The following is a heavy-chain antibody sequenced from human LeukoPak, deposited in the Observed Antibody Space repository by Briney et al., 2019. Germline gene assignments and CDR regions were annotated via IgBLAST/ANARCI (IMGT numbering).Heavy chain of an antibody. CDR2: VGISGDT. V-gene: IGHV3-13*01. CDR3: ARGGIQVSGIDEIDY. D-gene: IGHD6-19*01. Sequence: PGGSLRLSCAASGFTFRSYDMHWVRQVTGKGLEWVSAVGISGDTYYAGSVKGRFTISRENAKNSLYLQMNSLTVGDTAVYYCARGGIQVSGIDEIDYWGQGTLVTVSS. J-gene: IGHJ4*02. CDR1: GFTFRSYD.